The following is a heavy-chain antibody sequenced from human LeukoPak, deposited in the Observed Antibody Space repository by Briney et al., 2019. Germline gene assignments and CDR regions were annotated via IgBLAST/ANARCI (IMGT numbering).Heavy chain of an antibody. V-gene: IGHV3-21*01. D-gene: IGHD6-19*01. CDR2: ISSSSSYI. J-gene: IGHJ4*02. Sequence: GGSLRLSCAASGFTFSSYSMNWVRQAPGKGLEWVSSISSSSSYIYYADPVKGRFTISRDNAKNSLYLQMNSLRAEDTAVYYCARKEGGWLVPLVSGSPIDYWGQGTLVTVSS. CDR1: GFTFSSYS. CDR3: ARKEGGWLVPLVSGSPIDY.